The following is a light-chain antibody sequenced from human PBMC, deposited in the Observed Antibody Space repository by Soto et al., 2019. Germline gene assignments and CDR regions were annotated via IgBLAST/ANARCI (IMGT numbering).Light chain of an antibody. V-gene: IGLV1-40*01. CDR3: QSFDSSLVNDV. Sequence: QSVLTQPPSVSGAPGQRVTISCTGSSSNIGAGYDVHWYQQLPGTAPKLLIYTNNNRPSGVPDRFSGSKSGTSASLAITVLQAEDEADYYCQSFDSSLVNDVFGTGTKLTVL. J-gene: IGLJ1*01. CDR2: TNN. CDR1: SSNIGAGYD.